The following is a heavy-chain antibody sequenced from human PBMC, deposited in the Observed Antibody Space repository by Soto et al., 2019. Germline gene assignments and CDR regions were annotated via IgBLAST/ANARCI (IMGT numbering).Heavy chain of an antibody. V-gene: IGHV1-69*08. Sequence: QVQLVQSGAELKKTGSSVKVSCRASGDTFSSYVVNWVRQAPGRGLEWMGRVITVLGTTDYAQNFKGRVTITAKKSAKTVYMELSSLRSEDTAVYYCARRRYCGYDCYHKHYYGMDVWGQGTTVTVAS. J-gene: IGHJ6*02. CDR3: ARRRYCGYDCYHKHYYGMDV. CDR2: VITVLGTT. D-gene: IGHD2-21*01. CDR1: GDTFSSYV.